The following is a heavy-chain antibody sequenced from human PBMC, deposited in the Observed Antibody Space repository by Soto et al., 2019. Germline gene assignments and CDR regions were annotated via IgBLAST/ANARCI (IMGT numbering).Heavy chain of an antibody. CDR2: INPSGGST. D-gene: IGHD3-16*01. CDR3: ARLSGGG. CDR1: GYTFINYY. V-gene: IGHV1-46*01. Sequence: QVQLVQSGAEVKKPGASVKVSCKASGYTFINYYMHWVRQAPGQGLEWMGIINPSGGSTTYAQKFQGRVTMTRDTYTSTVYMELSSLRSEDTAVYYCARLSGGGWCQGTTVTVSS. J-gene: IGHJ6*02.